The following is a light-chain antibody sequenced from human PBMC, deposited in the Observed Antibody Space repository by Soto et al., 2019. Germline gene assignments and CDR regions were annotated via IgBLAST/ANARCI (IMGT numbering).Light chain of an antibody. CDR3: MQGTHWPYT. Sequence: DVVMTQSPLSLPVTLGQPASISCRSSQSLVYVNGDTYLDWFQHRPGQSPRRLIYKVSNRDSGVLDRFSGSGSGPDFTLKISRVEAEDVGVYYCMQGTHWPYTFGQGTKLEIK. CDR2: KVS. CDR1: QSLVYVNGDTY. J-gene: IGKJ2*01. V-gene: IGKV2-30*01.